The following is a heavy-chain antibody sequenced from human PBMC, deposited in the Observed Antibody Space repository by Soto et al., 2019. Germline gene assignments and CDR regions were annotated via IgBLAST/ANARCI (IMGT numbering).Heavy chain of an antibody. D-gene: IGHD4-4*01. CDR3: AKALEDYSNYGSNYYYYYYMDV. Sequence: GGSLRPSCAASGFTFDDYAMHWVRQAPGKGLEWVSCISWNSGSIGYADSVKGRFTISRDNAKNSLYLQMNSLRAEDTALYYCAKALEDYSNYGSNYYYYYYMDVWGKGTTVTVSS. V-gene: IGHV3-9*01. J-gene: IGHJ6*03. CDR1: GFTFDDYA. CDR2: ISWNSGSI.